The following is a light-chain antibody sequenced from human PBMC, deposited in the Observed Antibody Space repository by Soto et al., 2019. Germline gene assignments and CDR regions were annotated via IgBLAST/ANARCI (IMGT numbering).Light chain of an antibody. CDR2: GNS. Sequence: QSVLTQPPSVPGAPGQRVTISCTGSSSNIGAGYDVHWYQQLPGTAPKLLIYGNSNRPSGVPDRFSGSKSGTSASLAITGLQAEDEADYYCQSYDSSLSASVVFGGGTKLTVL. CDR3: QSYDSSLSASVV. J-gene: IGLJ2*01. CDR1: SSNIGAGYD. V-gene: IGLV1-40*01.